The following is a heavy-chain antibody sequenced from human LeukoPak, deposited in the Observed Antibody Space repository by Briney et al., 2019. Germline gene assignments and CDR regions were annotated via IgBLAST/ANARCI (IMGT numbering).Heavy chain of an antibody. CDR1: GVSFTDYY. J-gene: IGHJ5*02. Sequence: SETLSLTCAVYGVSFTDYYWSWIRQTPGKGLEWIGEVNHSGTTNYNPSLKSRVTISVDTSKNQIPLTVTSVTAADTARYYCARAYNGYDYPWGQGTLVTVSS. V-gene: IGHV4-34*01. D-gene: IGHD5-12*01. CDR2: VNHSGTT. CDR3: ARAYNGYDYP.